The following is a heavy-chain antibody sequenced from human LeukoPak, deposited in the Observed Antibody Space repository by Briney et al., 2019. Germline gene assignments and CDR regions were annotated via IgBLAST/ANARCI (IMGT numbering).Heavy chain of an antibody. D-gene: IGHD5-24*01. V-gene: IGHV3-74*01. J-gene: IGHJ4*02. CDR3: AKSGYNRFDY. CDR2: INSDGINT. CDR1: GFTFSSYW. Sequence: GGSLRLSCAASGFTFSSYWMHWVRQAPGKGLVWVSRINSDGINTSYADSVKGRFTISRDNAKNTLNLQMNSLRAADTALYFCAKSGYNRFDYWGQGTLVTVSS.